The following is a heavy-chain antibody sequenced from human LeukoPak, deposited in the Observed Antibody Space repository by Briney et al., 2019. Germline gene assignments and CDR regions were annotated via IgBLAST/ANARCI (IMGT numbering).Heavy chain of an antibody. J-gene: IGHJ4*02. V-gene: IGHV4-31*03. Sequence: SETLSLTCTVSGGSISSGAYYWSWIRQHPGKGLEWIGYIYYSGSTYYNPSLKSRLTISVDMSKNQFSLNLSSVTAADTAVYYCARTYETSGYFDYWGQGTLVTVSS. CDR1: GGSISSGAYY. CDR3: ARTYETSGYFDY. CDR2: IYYSGST. D-gene: IGHD3-22*01.